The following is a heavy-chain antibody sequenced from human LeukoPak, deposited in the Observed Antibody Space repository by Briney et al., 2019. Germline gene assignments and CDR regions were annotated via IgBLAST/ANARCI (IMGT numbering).Heavy chain of an antibody. D-gene: IGHD2-2*01. J-gene: IGHJ5*02. V-gene: IGHV1-69*01. Sequence: SVKVSCKASGGTFSSFAISWVRQAPGQGLEWMGGIIPIFGTANYAQKFQGRVTITADESTSTAYMELSSLRSEDTAVYYCARDLCYCSSTSCCSGWFDPWGQGTLVTVSS. CDR1: GGTFSSFA. CDR2: IIPIFGTA. CDR3: ARDLCYCSSTSCCSGWFDP.